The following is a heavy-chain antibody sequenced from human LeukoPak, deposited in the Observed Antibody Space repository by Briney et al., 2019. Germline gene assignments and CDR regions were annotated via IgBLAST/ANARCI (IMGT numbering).Heavy chain of an antibody. D-gene: IGHD5-18*01. J-gene: IGHJ4*02. V-gene: IGHV4-34*01. Sequence: PSETLSLTCAVYGAPFSGYWWSWIRQPPGKRLEWIGEISHSGDTNYNPSLKSRVTISVDTSKNQFSLKLTSVTAADTAVYYCAGPTGHSYGFEYWGQGTLVTVSS. CDR1: GAPFSGYW. CDR2: ISHSGDT. CDR3: AGPTGHSYGFEY.